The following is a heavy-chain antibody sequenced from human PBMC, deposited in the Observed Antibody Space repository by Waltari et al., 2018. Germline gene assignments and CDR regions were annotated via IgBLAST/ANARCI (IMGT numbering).Heavy chain of an antibody. CDR1: GGSFSGYY. D-gene: IGHD3-22*01. CDR2: INHSGST. V-gene: IGHV4-34*01. J-gene: IGHJ4*02. CDR3: ARAASRNYYDSSGSAN. Sequence: QVQLQQWGAGLLKPSETLSLTCAVYGGSFSGYYWSWIRQPPGKGMGWIGEINHSGSTNYNPSLKSRVTISVDTSKNQFSLKLSSVTAADTAVYYCARAASRNYYDSSGSANWGQGTLVTVSS.